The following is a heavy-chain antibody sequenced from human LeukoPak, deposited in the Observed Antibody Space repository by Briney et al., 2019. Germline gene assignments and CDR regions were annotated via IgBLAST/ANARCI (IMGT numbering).Heavy chain of an antibody. J-gene: IGHJ4*02. CDR3: ARAYDFWSGYYDWYYFDY. CDR1: GYTFTGYY. CDR2: TNPNSGGT. D-gene: IGHD3-3*01. Sequence: ASVKVSCKASGYTFTGYYMHWVRQAPGQGLEWMGWTNPNSGGTNYAQKFQGRVTMTRDTSISTAYMELSSLRSEDMAVYYCARAYDFWSGYYDWYYFDYWGQGTLVTVSS. V-gene: IGHV1-2*02.